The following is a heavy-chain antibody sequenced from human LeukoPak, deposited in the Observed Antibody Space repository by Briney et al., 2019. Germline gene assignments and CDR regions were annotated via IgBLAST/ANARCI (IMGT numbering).Heavy chain of an antibody. V-gene: IGHV3-21*06. CDR3: ARDSRHHRFLYWDWFDP. CDR1: GFTFDSYS. CDR2: ISVGSRYI. D-gene: IGHD2/OR15-2a*01. J-gene: IGHJ5*02. Sequence: GGSLRLSCAASGFTFDSYSMNWVRQAPGKGLEWVSSISVGSRYIFYADSVKGRFTISRDNAKNSLYLHMNSLRAEDTAVYYCARDSRHHRFLYWDWFDPWGQGTLVTVSS.